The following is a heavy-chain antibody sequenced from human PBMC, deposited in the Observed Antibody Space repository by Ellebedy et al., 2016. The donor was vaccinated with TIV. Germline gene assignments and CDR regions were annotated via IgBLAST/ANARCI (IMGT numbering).Heavy chain of an antibody. CDR1: GYSFSTYW. CDR2: IDPTDSYT. J-gene: IGHJ6*02. D-gene: IGHD3-10*01. CDR3: SRHRGYGMDV. Sequence: GESLKISCKGSGYSFSTYWITWVRQMPGKGLEWMGKIDPTDSYTNYSPSFQGLVTISADESASTAYLQWPSLKASDSATYGGSRHRGYGMDVWGQGTTVTVSS. V-gene: IGHV5-10-1*01.